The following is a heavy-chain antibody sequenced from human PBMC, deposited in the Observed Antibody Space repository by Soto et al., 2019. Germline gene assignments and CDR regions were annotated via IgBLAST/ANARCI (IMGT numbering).Heavy chain of an antibody. D-gene: IGHD2-2*01. CDR3: TTDIVVVPAAPIQHYYYGMDV. J-gene: IGHJ6*02. V-gene: IGHV3-15*01. CDR2: IKSKTDGGTT. CDR1: GFTLSNAW. Sequence: GGSLRLSCAASGFTLSNAWMSWVRQAPGKGLEWVGRIKSKTDGGTTDYAAPVKGRFTISRDDSKNTLYLQMNSLKTEDTAVYYCTTDIVVVPAAPIQHYYYGMDVWGQGTTVTVSS.